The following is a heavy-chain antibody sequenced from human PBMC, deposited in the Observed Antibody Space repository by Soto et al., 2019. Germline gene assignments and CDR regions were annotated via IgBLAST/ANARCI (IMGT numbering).Heavy chain of an antibody. D-gene: IGHD3-22*01. J-gene: IGHJ5*01. V-gene: IGHV2-5*02. Sequence: SGPTLVNPTQTLTLTCTFSGFSLSTSGVGVGWIRQPPGKALEWLALIYWDDDKRYSPSLKSRLTITKDTSKNQVVLTMTNMDPVDTATYYCAHSLIGYYYDSSGSNWFDPCGQRTLVTVSS. CDR1: GFSLSTSGVG. CDR2: IYWDDDK. CDR3: AHSLIGYYYDSSGSNWFDP.